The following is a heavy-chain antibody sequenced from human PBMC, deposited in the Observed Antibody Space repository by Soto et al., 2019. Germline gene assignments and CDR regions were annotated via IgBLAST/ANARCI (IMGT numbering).Heavy chain of an antibody. CDR3: AKEIAVAGDLFYYFGLDV. V-gene: IGHV3-30*18. CDR2: ISYEGSSK. Sequence: QVQLVESGGGVVQPGRSLRLSCAASGFTFRTSGMHWVRQAPGKGLEWVGFISYEGSSKYYADSVKGRFTIARDNSKNSLYQQMSSLRGEDTAVYYCAKEIAVAGDLFYYFGLDVWGQGNTVTVSS. CDR1: GFTFRTSG. J-gene: IGHJ6*02. D-gene: IGHD6-13*01.